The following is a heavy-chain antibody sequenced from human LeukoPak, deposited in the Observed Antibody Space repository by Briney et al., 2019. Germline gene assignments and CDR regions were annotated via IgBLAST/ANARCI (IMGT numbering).Heavy chain of an antibody. D-gene: IGHD2-2*01. V-gene: IGHV1-2*02. CDR2: INPNSGGT. J-gene: IGHJ6*03. Sequence: ASVKVSCKASGYTFTGYYMHWVRQAPGQGLEWMGWINPNSGGTNYAQKFQGRVTMTRDTSISTAYMELSSLRSEDTAVYYCARAGRYCSSTSCRYYYYYYMDVWGKGTTVTVSS. CDR3: ARAGRYCSSTSCRYYYYYYMDV. CDR1: GYTFTGYY.